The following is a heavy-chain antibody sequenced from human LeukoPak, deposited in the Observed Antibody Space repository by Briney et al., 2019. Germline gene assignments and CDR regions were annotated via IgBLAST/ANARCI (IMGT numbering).Heavy chain of an antibody. CDR3: ARALWFGELFGGDY. CDR1: GYTFTGYY. D-gene: IGHD3-10*01. J-gene: IGHJ4*02. V-gene: IGHV1-2*02. CDR2: INPNSGGT. Sequence: ASVKVSCKASGYTFTGYYMHWVRQAPGQGLEWMGWINPNSGGTNYAQKFQGRVTMTRDTSISTAYMELSRLGSDDTDVYYCARALWFGELFGGDYWGQGTLVTVSS.